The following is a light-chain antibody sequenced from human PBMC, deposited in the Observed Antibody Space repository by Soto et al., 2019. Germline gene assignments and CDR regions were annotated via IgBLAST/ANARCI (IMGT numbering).Light chain of an antibody. CDR1: ITHVGGYNY. V-gene: IGLV2-14*01. CDR3: RSYTTSNTYV. J-gene: IGLJ1*01. Sequence: SPTQPASLSAYRGQSITISSTGRITHVGGYNYVSWYQQHPGKAPKFMIYEVSRRPSGVSNRFSGSKSGNTASLTVSGLQADDEADYYCRSYTTSNTYVFGTGTKVTVL. CDR2: EVS.